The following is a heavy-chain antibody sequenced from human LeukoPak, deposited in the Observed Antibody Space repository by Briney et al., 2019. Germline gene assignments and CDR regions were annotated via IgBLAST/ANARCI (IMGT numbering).Heavy chain of an antibody. Sequence: ASVKVSCKASGYTFTNYGISWVRQAPGQGLEWMAWINVYNGKTYYAQNFQGRVTMTTDTSTSTAYMELGNLRSDDMAVYYCARDQGYYYDSTGYVFDSWGQGTLVTVSS. V-gene: IGHV1-18*03. D-gene: IGHD3-22*01. CDR3: ARDQGYYYDSTGYVFDS. J-gene: IGHJ4*02. CDR2: INVYNGKT. CDR1: GYTFTNYG.